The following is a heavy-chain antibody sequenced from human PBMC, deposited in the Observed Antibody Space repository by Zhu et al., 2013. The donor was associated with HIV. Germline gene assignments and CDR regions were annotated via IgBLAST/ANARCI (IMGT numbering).Heavy chain of an antibody. CDR3: ARGDFWSGYKG. Sequence: QVQLVQSGAEVKKPGSSVRVSCKASGRTFSSQGVSWVRQAPGQGLEWMGWISAYNGNTNYAQKLQGRVTMTTDTSTSTAYMELSSLRSEDTAVYYCARGDFWSGYKGWGQGTLVTVSS. D-gene: IGHD3-3*01. CDR1: GRTFSSQG. V-gene: IGHV1-18*01. CDR2: ISAYNGNT. J-gene: IGHJ4*02.